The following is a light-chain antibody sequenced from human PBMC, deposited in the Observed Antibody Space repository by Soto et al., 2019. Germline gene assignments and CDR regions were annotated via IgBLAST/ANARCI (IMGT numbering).Light chain of an antibody. Sequence: QSVLTQPASVSGSPGQSITISCAGTSSDVGGYTYVSWYQQHPGKAPKLMIYDVSNRPSGVSNRFSGSKSGNTASLTISGLQAEDEADYSCPSYTSSSTPYVFGGGTKLTVL. CDR2: DVS. J-gene: IGLJ1*01. CDR1: SSDVGGYTY. CDR3: PSYTSSSTPYV. V-gene: IGLV2-14*01.